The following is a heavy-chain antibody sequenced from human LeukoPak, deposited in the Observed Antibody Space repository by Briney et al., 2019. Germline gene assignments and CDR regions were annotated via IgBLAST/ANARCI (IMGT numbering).Heavy chain of an antibody. Sequence: PGGSLRLSCAASGFIFSNYAMSWVRQAPGKGLEWVSALSGSGDSIYDADSVKGRFTISRDNSKNTLYLQMNSLRAEDTALYYCAKVSGYCSNGVCYTHDYWGQGTLVTVSS. CDR1: GFIFSNYA. CDR2: LSGSGDSI. J-gene: IGHJ4*02. CDR3: AKVSGYCSNGVCYTHDY. V-gene: IGHV3-23*01. D-gene: IGHD2-8*01.